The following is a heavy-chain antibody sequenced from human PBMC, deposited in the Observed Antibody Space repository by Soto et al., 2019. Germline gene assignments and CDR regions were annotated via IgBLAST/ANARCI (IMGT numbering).Heavy chain of an antibody. J-gene: IGHJ3*02. D-gene: IGHD3-3*01. CDR1: GGSISTYY. CDR3: ARQIGDDPFDI. V-gene: IGHV4-59*01. CDR2: IYRTGST. Sequence: SETLSLTCTVSGGSISTYYWNWVRQSPGKGLEWIGYIYRTGSTHYNPSLNSRVAISLDTSRNRFSLKLNSVTAADTAVYFCARQIGDDPFDIWGQGTMVTVSS.